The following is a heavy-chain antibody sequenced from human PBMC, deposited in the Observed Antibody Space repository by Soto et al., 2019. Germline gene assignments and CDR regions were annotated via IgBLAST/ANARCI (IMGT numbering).Heavy chain of an antibody. J-gene: IGHJ3*02. CDR2: IYYSGST. CDR1: GGSISSGGYY. Sequence: SETLSLTCTVSGGSISSGGYYWSWIRQHPGKGLEWIGYIYYSGSTYYNPSLKSRVTISVDTSKNQFSLKLSSVTAADTAVYYCARLLTIVVGTVPHDAFDIWGQGTMVTVSS. V-gene: IGHV4-31*03. D-gene: IGHD3-22*01. CDR3: ARLLTIVVGTVPHDAFDI.